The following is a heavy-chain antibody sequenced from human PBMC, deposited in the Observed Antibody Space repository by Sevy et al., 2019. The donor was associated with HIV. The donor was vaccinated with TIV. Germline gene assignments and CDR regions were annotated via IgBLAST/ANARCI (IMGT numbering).Heavy chain of an antibody. Sequence: ASVKVSCKVSGYTLSALSMHWVRQAPGKGLEWMGGFDEDGETLYAQKFRGRVTMTEDTSTDTGYMELSRLRSEDTAVYYCATDIVVGRDYWGQGTLVTVSS. CDR2: FDEDGET. V-gene: IGHV1-24*01. D-gene: IGHD2-2*01. J-gene: IGHJ4*02. CDR3: ATDIVVGRDY. CDR1: GYTLSALS.